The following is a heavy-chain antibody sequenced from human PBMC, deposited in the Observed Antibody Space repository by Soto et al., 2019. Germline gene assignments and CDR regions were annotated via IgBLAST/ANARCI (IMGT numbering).Heavy chain of an antibody. J-gene: IGHJ5*01. CDR2: ISGRGGSK. CDR1: GFTFSDYA. CDR3: AKEDYYASGSDNWFDS. Sequence: GGSLRLSCAASGFTFSDYALSWVRQAPGKGLEWVSRISGRGGSKFYADSVKGRFTISRDNSKNTLYLQMNSLRAEDTAVYYCAKEDYYASGSDNWFDSWGQGTLVTVSS. D-gene: IGHD3-10*01. V-gene: IGHV3-23*01.